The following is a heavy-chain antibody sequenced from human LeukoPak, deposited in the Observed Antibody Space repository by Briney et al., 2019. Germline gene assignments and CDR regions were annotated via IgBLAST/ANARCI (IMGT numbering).Heavy chain of an antibody. D-gene: IGHD1-7*01. CDR2: ISAYTGNT. CDR1: GYTFTSYG. CDR3: ARENSGTTDP. J-gene: IGHJ5*02. V-gene: IGHV1-18*01. Sequence: GASVKVSCKASGYTFTSYGISWVRQAPRQGLEWMGWISAYTGNTNYAQKLQGRVTITTDASTTTAYMELRSLTSDDTAVYYCARENSGTTDPWGQGTLVTVSS.